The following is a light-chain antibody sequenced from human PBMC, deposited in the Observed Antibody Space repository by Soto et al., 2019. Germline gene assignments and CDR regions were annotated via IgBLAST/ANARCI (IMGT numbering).Light chain of an antibody. V-gene: IGLV2-23*01. J-gene: IGLJ1*01. CDR2: EGH. Sequence: QSVLAQPASVSGSPGQSITISCTGTSGFVGSLSLVSWYPQHPGKAPKVMISEGHRRPSGVPDRFSGSTSVNSASLPISGLQADDEADQTGFLSLGATTYVFGPHTKVTVL. CDR3: FLSLGATTYV. CDR1: SGFVGSLSL.